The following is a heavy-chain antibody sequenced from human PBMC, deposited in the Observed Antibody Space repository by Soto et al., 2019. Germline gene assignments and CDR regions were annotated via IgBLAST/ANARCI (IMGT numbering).Heavy chain of an antibody. J-gene: IGHJ3*02. CDR2: IYHSGST. D-gene: IGHD2-15*01. CDR3: ARDLFPVAKGAFDI. V-gene: IGHV4-30-2*01. CDR1: GGSISSGGYS. Sequence: SETLSLTCAVSGGSISSGGYSWSWIRQPPGKGLEWIGYIYHSGSTYYNPSLKSRVTISVDRSKNQFSLKLSSVTAADTAVYYCARDLFPVAKGAFDIWGQGTMVTVSS.